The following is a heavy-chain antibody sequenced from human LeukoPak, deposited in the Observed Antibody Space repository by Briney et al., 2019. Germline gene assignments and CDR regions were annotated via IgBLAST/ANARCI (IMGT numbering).Heavy chain of an antibody. J-gene: IGHJ3*02. CDR3: ARHSFLGYCSTTSCRTPFDI. D-gene: IGHD2-2*01. V-gene: IGHV5-51*01. CDR2: IYPADSDT. CDR1: GYIFTTYW. Sequence: GESLKISCKGSGYIFTTYWISWVRHMPGKGLEWMGIIYPADSDTRYSPSFQGQVTISADKSIITAYLQWSSLEASDTAMYYCARHSFLGYCSTTSCRTPFDIWGQGTIVTISS.